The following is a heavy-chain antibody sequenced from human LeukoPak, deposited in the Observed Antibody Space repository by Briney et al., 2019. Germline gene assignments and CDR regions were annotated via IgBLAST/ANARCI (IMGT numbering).Heavy chain of an antibody. V-gene: IGHV4-4*02. CDR2: IYHSGST. Sequence: SETLSLTCAVSGGSISSSNWWSWVRQPPGKGLEWIGEIYHSGSTYYNPSLKSRVTISVDTSKNHFSLKLNSVTAADTAVYYCAKPSNYYGSATDAFDFWGQGTMVTVSS. J-gene: IGHJ3*01. CDR3: AKPSNYYGSATDAFDF. D-gene: IGHD3-10*01. CDR1: GGSISSSNW.